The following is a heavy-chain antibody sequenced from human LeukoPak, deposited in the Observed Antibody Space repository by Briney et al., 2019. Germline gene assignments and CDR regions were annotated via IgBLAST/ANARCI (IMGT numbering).Heavy chain of an antibody. CDR2: IWYDGSNK. D-gene: IGHD4-23*01. V-gene: IGHV3-33*01. J-gene: IGHJ4*02. CDR3: ARARIRWAYDSTPLDY. Sequence: GGSLRLSCAASGLTFRSYGMNWVRQAPGKGLEWVAVIWYDGSNKYYADSVKGRFTISRDKSKNTLHLQMNSLRAEDTAVYYCARARIRWAYDSTPLDYWGQGTLVTVSS. CDR1: GLTFRSYG.